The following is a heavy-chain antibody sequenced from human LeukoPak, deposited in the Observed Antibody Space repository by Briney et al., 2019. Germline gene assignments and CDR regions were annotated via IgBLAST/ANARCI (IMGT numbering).Heavy chain of an antibody. V-gene: IGHV3-23*01. CDR2: ISGSGGST. D-gene: IGHD6-19*01. Sequence: AGESLRLSCAASGLTFSSYAMSWVRQAPGKGLEWVSAISGSGGSTYYADSVKGRFTISRDNSKNTLYLQMNSLRAEDTAVYYCAKDLASSSGWYSDYYYGMDVWGQGTTVTVSS. CDR1: GLTFSSYA. J-gene: IGHJ6*02. CDR3: AKDLASSSGWYSDYYYGMDV.